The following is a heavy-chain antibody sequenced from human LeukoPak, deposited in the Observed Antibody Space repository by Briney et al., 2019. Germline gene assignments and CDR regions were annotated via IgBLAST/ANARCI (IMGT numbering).Heavy chain of an antibody. CDR1: GYTFTGYY. V-gene: IGHV1-2*02. D-gene: IGHD2-2*01. CDR3: ARGVVVPAAGNNWFDP. Sequence: GALVKVSCKASGYTFTGYYMHWVRQAPGQGLEWMGWINPNSGGTNYAQKFQGRVTMTRDTSISTAYMELSRLRSDDTAVYYCARGVVVPAAGNNWFDPWGQGTLVTVSS. J-gene: IGHJ5*02. CDR2: INPNSGGT.